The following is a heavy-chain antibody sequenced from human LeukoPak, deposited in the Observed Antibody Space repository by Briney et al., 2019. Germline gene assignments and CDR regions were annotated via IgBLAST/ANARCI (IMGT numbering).Heavy chain of an antibody. D-gene: IGHD3-9*01. V-gene: IGHV4-59*01. CDR2: IYYSGST. CDR3: ARVAVNTIGGENIPHAFDI. J-gene: IGHJ3*02. Sequence: PSETLSLTCTVSGGSISSYYWSWIRQPPGKGLEWIGYIYYSGSTNYNPSLKSRVTISVDTSKNQFSLKLSSVTAADTAVYYCARVAVNTIGGENIPHAFDIWGQGTMVTVSS. CDR1: GGSISSYY.